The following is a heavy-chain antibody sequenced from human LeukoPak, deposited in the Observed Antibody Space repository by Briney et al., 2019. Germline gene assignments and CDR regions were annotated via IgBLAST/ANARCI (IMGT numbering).Heavy chain of an antibody. CDR2: ISTDGYRT. D-gene: IGHD3-3*01. Sequence: GGSLRLSCAASGFTFSDAWMTWVRQAPGKGLVWVSRISTDGYRTNYADSVKGRFTISRDNAKNTLYLQMNSLRADDTGVYYCARDLINYDFWSGLFDYWGQGTLVTVSS. CDR3: ARDLINYDFWSGLFDY. J-gene: IGHJ4*02. CDR1: GFTFSDAW. V-gene: IGHV3-74*01.